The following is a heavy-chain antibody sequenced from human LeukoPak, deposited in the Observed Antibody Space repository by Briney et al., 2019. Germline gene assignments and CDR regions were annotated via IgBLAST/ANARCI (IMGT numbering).Heavy chain of an antibody. CDR1: GGSISSYY. CDR3: ARSYYDSSGYYSSPFDY. CDR2: IYYSGST. V-gene: IGHV4-59*01. D-gene: IGHD3-22*01. Sequence: SETLSLTCTVSGGSISSYYWSWIRQPPGKGLEWIGYIYYSGSTNYNPSLKSRGTISVDTSKNQFSLKLSSVTAADTAVYYCARSYYDSSGYYSSPFDYWGQGTLVTVSS. J-gene: IGHJ4*02.